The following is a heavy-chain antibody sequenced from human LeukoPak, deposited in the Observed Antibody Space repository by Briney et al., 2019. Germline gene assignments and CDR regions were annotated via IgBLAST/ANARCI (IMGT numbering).Heavy chain of an antibody. D-gene: IGHD3-16*01. CDR1: GFTFSNHG. V-gene: IGHV3-7*01. J-gene: IGHJ5*02. CDR2: INPDGSQK. Sequence: GGSLRLSCAASGFTFSNHGMNWVRQAPGKGLEWVADINPDGSQKYSVDSVKGRFTISRDNAKNSLFLQMNSLRAEDTAVYYCVRQMIRFWFDPWGQGTQVTVSS. CDR3: VRQMIRFWFDP.